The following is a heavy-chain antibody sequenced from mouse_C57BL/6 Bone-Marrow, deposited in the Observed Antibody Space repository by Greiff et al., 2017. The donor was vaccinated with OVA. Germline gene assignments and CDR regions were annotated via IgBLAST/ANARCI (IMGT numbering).Heavy chain of an antibody. CDR1: GFNIKDDY. D-gene: IGHD2-1*01. Sequence: EVKLQESGAELVRPGASVKLSCTASGFNIKDDYMHWVKQRPEQGLEWIGWIDPENGDTEYASKFQGKGTITAYTSSNTAYLQLSSLTSEDTAVYYCTSYGNFDYWGQGTTLTVSS. V-gene: IGHV14-4*01. CDR2: IDPENGDT. CDR3: TSYGNFDY. J-gene: IGHJ2*01.